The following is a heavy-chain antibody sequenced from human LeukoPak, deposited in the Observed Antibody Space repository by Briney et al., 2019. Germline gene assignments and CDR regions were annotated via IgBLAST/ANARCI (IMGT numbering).Heavy chain of an antibody. J-gene: IGHJ4*02. Sequence: GRSLRLSCAASGFTFSSYSMNWVRQAPGKGLEWVSSISSSSSYIYYADSVKGRFTISRDNAKNSLYLQMNSLRAEDTAVYYCAREAVAAYYFDYWGQGTLVTVSS. V-gene: IGHV3-21*01. D-gene: IGHD6-19*01. CDR1: GFTFSSYS. CDR2: ISSSSSYI. CDR3: AREAVAAYYFDY.